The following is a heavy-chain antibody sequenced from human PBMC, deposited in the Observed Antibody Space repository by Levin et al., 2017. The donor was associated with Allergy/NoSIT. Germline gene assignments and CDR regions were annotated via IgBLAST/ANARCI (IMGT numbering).Heavy chain of an antibody. CDR1: GFTFYTYT. Sequence: LSLTCAASGFTFYTYTMSWVRQAPGKGLEWVSSITSSSNYKYYADSVKGRFTISRDNANNSLYLQLNSLRAEDTAIYYCARIEAPYYYDSSGSDYWGQGTLVTVSS. J-gene: IGHJ4*02. V-gene: IGHV3-21*01. CDR2: ITSSSNYK. D-gene: IGHD3-22*01. CDR3: ARIEAPYYYDSSGSDY.